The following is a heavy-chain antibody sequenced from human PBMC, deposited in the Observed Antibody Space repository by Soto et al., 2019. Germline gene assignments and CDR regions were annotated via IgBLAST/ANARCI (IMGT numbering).Heavy chain of an antibody. CDR3: ARGRGYSYGLDP. CDR1: GDSISSNNNY. V-gene: IGHV4-30-4*01. J-gene: IGHJ5*02. Sequence: QVQLQESGPGLVKPSQTLSLTCTVSGDSISSNNNYWSWIRQPPGEGLEWIGLISYSGTTSYSPSLKCGVAISLDTSKNQFSLSLSSVTAADTAVYYCARGRGYSYGLDPWGQGTLVTVSS. CDR2: ISYSGTT. D-gene: IGHD5-18*01.